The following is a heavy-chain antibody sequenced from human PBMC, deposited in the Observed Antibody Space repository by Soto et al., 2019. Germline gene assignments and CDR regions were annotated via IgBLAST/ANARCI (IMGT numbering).Heavy chain of an antibody. Sequence: QVQLVESRGGVVQPGRSLRLSCAASGFTISSYGMHWVRQAPGKGLEWVAVILYDGSNKYYADSVKGRFTISRDNSKNTLYLQMNSLRAEDTAVYYCATRIVGRIYYYDMDVWGQGTTVTVSS. J-gene: IGHJ6*02. D-gene: IGHD3-22*01. CDR1: GFTISSYG. CDR3: ATRIVGRIYYYDMDV. V-gene: IGHV3-30*03. CDR2: ILYDGSNK.